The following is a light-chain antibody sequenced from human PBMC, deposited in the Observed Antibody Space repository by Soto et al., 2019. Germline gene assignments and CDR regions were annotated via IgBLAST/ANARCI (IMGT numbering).Light chain of an antibody. CDR2: YDS. V-gene: IGLV3-21*04. Sequence: SYELTQPPSVSVAPGKTARITCGGNNIGSKSVHWYQRKPGQAPVLVIYYDSDRPSGIPERFSGSNSGNTATLTISRVEAGDEADYYCQVWDSSSDHHVVFGGGTKLTVL. CDR1: NIGSKS. CDR3: QVWDSSSDHHVV. J-gene: IGLJ2*01.